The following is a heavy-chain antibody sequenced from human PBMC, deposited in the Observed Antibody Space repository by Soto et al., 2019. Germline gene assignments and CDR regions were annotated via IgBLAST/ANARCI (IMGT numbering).Heavy chain of an antibody. CDR1: GASFTSYY. J-gene: IGHJ4*02. Sequence: TLSLTGTGSGASFTSYYWSWIRQPPGKGLEWIGNIYYSGSTNYTPSLKSRVTISVNTSKNQFSLKLSSVTAADTAVFYCARGTMVRDNYFEYWGQGTLVTVSS. V-gene: IGHV4-59*01. CDR2: IYYSGST. CDR3: ARGTMVRDNYFEY. D-gene: IGHD3-10*01.